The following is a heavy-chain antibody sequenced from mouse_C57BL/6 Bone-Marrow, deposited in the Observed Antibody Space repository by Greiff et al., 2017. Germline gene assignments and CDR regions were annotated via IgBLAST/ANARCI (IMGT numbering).Heavy chain of an antibody. Sequence: EVQLVESGPGLVKPSQSLSLTCSVTGYSITSGYYWNWIRQFPGNKLEWMGYISYDGSNNYNPSLKNRISITRDTSKNQFFLKLNSVTTEDTATYYCARGLYDDWGQGTLVTVSA. D-gene: IGHD2-3*01. CDR2: ISYDGSN. CDR1: GYSITSGYY. V-gene: IGHV3-6*01. J-gene: IGHJ3*01. CDR3: ARGLYDD.